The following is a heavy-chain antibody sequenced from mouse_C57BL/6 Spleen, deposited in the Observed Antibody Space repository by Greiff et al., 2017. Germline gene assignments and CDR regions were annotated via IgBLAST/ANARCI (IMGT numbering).Heavy chain of an antibody. V-gene: IGHV1-69*01. CDR1: GYTFTSYG. Sequence: QVQLQQPGAELVKPGASVKLSCKASGYTFTSYGMPWVKQRPGQGLEWVGEIDPSGSYTNYTQNFKGKSTFTVDKSASTAYMQLSSLTSEDSAVYYCVRQDTRDYSYAMDYWGQGTSVTVDS. J-gene: IGHJ4*01. D-gene: IGHD3-3*01. CDR2: IDPSGSYT. CDR3: VRQDTRDYSYAMDY.